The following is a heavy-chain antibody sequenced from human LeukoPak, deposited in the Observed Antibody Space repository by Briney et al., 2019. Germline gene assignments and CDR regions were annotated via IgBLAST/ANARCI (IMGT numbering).Heavy chain of an antibody. D-gene: IGHD5-24*01. CDR1: GFTFSSYA. J-gene: IGHJ4*02. V-gene: IGHV3-23*01. CDR3: ARDRDGYNSGDY. CDR2: ISGSGGST. Sequence: PGGSLRLSCAASGFTFSSYAMSWVRQAPGKGLEWVSAISGSGGSTYYADSVKGRFTISRDNSKNTLYLQMNSLRAEDTAVYYCARDRDGYNSGDYWGQGTLVTVSS.